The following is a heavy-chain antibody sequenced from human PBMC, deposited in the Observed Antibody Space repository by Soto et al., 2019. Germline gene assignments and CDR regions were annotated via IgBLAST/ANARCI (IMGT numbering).Heavy chain of an antibody. V-gene: IGHV3-23*01. Sequence: PGGSLTLSSAASGLTFSTYATRWVRQAQGKGLEWVSAISGSGGSTYYADSVKGWLTISRDNSKNTLYLQMNSLRAEDTDVYYCAKALTVGLYSSGWPVDYWGQGTLVTVSS. D-gene: IGHD6-19*01. CDR3: AKALTVGLYSSGWPVDY. J-gene: IGHJ4*02. CDR2: ISGSGGST. CDR1: GLTFSTYA.